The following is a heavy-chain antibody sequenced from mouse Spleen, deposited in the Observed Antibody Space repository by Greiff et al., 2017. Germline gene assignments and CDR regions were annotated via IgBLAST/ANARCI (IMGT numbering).Heavy chain of an antibody. CDR1: GYTFTDYY. J-gene: IGHJ3*01. D-gene: IGHD2-10*02. CDR2: INPNNGGT. V-gene: IGHV1-26*01. CDR3: ARSEYGNPFAY. Sequence: EVQLQQSGPELVKPGASVKISCKASGYTFTDYYMNWVKQSHGKSLEWIGDINPNNGGTSYNQKFKGKATLTVDKSSSTAYMELRSLTSEDSAVYYCARSEYGNPFAYWGQGTLVTFSA.